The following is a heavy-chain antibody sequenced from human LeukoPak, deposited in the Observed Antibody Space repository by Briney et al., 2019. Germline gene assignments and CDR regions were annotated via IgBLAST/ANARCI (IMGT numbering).Heavy chain of an antibody. V-gene: IGHV3-21*04. J-gene: IGHJ4*02. CDR2: NSGRGTYT. CDR3: AKSRGPRITIFGADVFPPFDY. CDR1: GFTFSSYG. Sequence: GGSLRLSCAGSGFTFSSYGMNWVRQAPGKALEWVSSNSGRGTYTYYADSVKGRFTISRDNSKNTLYLEMNSLRAEDTAVYYCAKSRGPRITIFGADVFPPFDYWGQGALVSVSP. D-gene: IGHD3-3*01.